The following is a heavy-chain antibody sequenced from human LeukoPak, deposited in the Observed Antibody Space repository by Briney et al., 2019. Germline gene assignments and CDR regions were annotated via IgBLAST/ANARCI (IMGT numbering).Heavy chain of an antibody. V-gene: IGHV1-69*05. J-gene: IGHJ5*02. CDR3: ARVGIVVVPAARVTGTRGWFDP. CDR2: IIPIFGTA. CDR1: GGTFSSYA. D-gene: IGHD2-2*01. Sequence: GASVKVSCKASGGTFSSYAISWVRQAPGQGLEWMGGIIPIFGTANYAQKFQGRVTITTDESTSTAYMELSSLRSEDTAVYYCARVGIVVVPAARVTGTRGWFDPWGQGTLVTVSS.